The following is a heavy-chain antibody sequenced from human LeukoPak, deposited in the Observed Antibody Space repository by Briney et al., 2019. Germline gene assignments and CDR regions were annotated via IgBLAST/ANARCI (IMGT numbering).Heavy chain of an antibody. Sequence: PGRSLRLSCTASGFTFGDYAMSWVRQAPGKGVEWVGFIRSKAYGGTTEYAASAKGRFTISRDDSKSIVYLQMNSLKTEDTAVYYCTRTYYYDSSGSIWGQGTTVTVSS. CDR3: TRTYYYDSSGSI. CDR2: IRSKAYGGTT. CDR1: GFTFGDYA. D-gene: IGHD3-22*01. V-gene: IGHV3-49*04. J-gene: IGHJ6*02.